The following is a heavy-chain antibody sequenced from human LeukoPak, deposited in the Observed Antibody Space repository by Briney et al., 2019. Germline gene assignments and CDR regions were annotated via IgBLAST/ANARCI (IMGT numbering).Heavy chain of an antibody. Sequence: ASVKVSCKASGYTFTGYYMHWVRQAPGQGLEWMGWINPNSGGTNYAQKFQGRVTMTRDTSISTAYMELSRLRSDDTAVYYCARGVFYDSSGSVEWGQGTLVTVSS. CDR1: GYTFTGYY. CDR2: INPNSGGT. D-gene: IGHD3-22*01. V-gene: IGHV1-2*02. J-gene: IGHJ4*02. CDR3: ARGVFYDSSGSVE.